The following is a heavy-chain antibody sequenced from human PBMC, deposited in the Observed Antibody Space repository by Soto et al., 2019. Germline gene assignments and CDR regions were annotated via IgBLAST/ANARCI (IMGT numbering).Heavy chain of an antibody. CDR2: VNTDGTST. CDR3: ARDRPHNWFDP. V-gene: IGHV3-74*01. CDR1: GFTFSSHW. J-gene: IGHJ5*02. Sequence: EVQLAESGGDLVQPGGSLRLSCAASGFTFSSHWMHWFRQPPGKGLVWVSRVNTDGTSTTYADSVKGRFTISRDNAKNTLYLQMNSLRAEDTAVYYCARDRPHNWFDPWGQGTLVTVSS.